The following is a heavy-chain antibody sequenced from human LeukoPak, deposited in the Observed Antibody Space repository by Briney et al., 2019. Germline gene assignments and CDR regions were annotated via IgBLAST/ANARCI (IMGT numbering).Heavy chain of an antibody. D-gene: IGHD5-24*01. J-gene: IGHJ5*02. CDR2: ISTSGGTI. V-gene: IGHV3-11*01. Sequence: GGSLRLSCAASGFTFNDYYMSWIRQAPGKGLEWVSYISTSGGTIYYADSVKGRFTISRDNAKNSLYLQMNSLRAEDTAVYYCARAGREINNWFDPWGQGTLVTVSS. CDR3: ARAGREINNWFDP. CDR1: GFTFNDYY.